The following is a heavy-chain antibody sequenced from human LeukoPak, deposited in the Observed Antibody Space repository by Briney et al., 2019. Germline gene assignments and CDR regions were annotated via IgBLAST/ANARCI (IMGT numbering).Heavy chain of an antibody. CDR2: ISASGGRT. J-gene: IGHJ4*02. D-gene: IGHD3-10*01. CDR3: AKVTDYGSGTYYNRGFDY. V-gene: IGHV3-23*01. CDR1: GFTFSSYA. Sequence: GGSLRLSCAASGFTFSSYAMSWVRQAPGKGPEGGSGISASGGRTYYADSVKGRSKTTGYLQMTSLRAQDTAVYYCAKVTDYGSGTYYNRGFDYWGQGSLVTVSS.